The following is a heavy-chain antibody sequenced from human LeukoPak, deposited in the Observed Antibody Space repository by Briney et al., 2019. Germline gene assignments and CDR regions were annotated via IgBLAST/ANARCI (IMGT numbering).Heavy chain of an antibody. CDR1: GGSISSSSHY. J-gene: IGHJ5*02. CDR2: IYYSGST. V-gene: IGHV4-39*07. D-gene: IGHD3-9*01. CDR3: ARLTGYSSESWFDP. Sequence: SETLSLTCTVSGGSISSSSHYWGWIRQPPGTGLEWIGSIYYSGSTYYNPSLKSRVSISVDTSKNQFSLKLSSVTAADTAVYYCARLTGYSSESWFDPWGQGTLVTVSS.